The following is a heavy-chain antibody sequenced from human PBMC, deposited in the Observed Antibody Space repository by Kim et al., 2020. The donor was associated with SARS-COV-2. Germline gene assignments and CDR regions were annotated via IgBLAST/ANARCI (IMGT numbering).Heavy chain of an antibody. CDR3: KGNPRYCSGGSCSGGFDD. CDR2: ISGSGGST. J-gene: IGHJ4*02. Sequence: GGSLRLSCAASGFTFSSYAMSWVRQAPGKGLEWVSAISGSGGSTYYADSVKGRFTISRDTSKNTLYLQMNSLRAEDTAVYYCKGNPRYCSGGSCSGGFDDWGQGTLVTVSS. V-gene: IGHV3-23*01. CDR1: GFTFSSYA. D-gene: IGHD2-15*01.